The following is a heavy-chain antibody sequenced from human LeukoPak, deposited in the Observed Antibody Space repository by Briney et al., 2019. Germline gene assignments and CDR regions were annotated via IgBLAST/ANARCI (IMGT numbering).Heavy chain of an antibody. V-gene: IGHV3-48*03. J-gene: IGHJ4*02. CDR2: ISSSGSTI. CDR1: GFTFSSYE. Sequence: GGSLRLSCAASGFTFSSYEMNWVRQAPGKGLEWVSYISSSGSTIYYADSVKGRFTISRDNAKNSLYLQMNSLRADDTAVYYCARGSSGWYDYWGQGTLVTVSS. CDR3: ARGSSGWYDY. D-gene: IGHD6-19*01.